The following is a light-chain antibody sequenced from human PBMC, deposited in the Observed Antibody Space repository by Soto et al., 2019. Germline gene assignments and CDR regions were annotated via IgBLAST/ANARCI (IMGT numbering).Light chain of an antibody. V-gene: IGKV3-20*01. Sequence: EIVLTQSPGTLSLSPGERATLSCRASQSVGNNLAWYQQKPGQAPRLLIYDASIRATGIPARFSGSGSGTDFTLTISRLEPEEFAVYYCQQYGSSPITVGQGTRLEIK. CDR1: QSVGNN. J-gene: IGKJ5*01. CDR3: QQYGSSPIT. CDR2: DAS.